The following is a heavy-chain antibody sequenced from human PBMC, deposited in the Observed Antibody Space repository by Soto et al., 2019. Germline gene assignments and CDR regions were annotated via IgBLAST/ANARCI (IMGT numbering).Heavy chain of an antibody. J-gene: IGHJ4*02. CDR1: GGSVSSGSYY. Sequence: SETLSLTCTVSGGSVSSGSYYWSWIRQPPGKGLEWIGYIYYSGSTNYNPSLKSRVTISVDTSKNQFSLKLSSVTAADTAVYYCARVLIDWGSSFDYWGQGTRVTVSS. CDR2: IYYSGST. V-gene: IGHV4-61*01. CDR3: ARVLIDWGSSFDY. D-gene: IGHD3-16*01.